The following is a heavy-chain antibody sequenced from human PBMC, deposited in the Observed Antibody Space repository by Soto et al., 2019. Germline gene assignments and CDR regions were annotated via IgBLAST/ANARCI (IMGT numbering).Heavy chain of an antibody. CDR3: ARLGQWLLYFDY. CDR2: IYYSGST. Sequence: SETLSLTCTVSGGSISSGDYYWSWVRQPPGKGLEWIGYIYYSGSTYYNPSLKSRVTISVDTSKNQFSLKLSSVTAADTAVYYCARLGQWLLYFDYWGQGTLVTVSS. J-gene: IGHJ4*02. CDR1: GGSISSGDYY. V-gene: IGHV4-30-4*01. D-gene: IGHD6-19*01.